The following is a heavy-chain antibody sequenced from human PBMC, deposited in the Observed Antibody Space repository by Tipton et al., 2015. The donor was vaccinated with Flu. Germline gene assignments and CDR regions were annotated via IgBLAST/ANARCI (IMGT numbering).Heavy chain of an antibody. D-gene: IGHD5/OR15-5a*01. J-gene: IGHJ4*02. CDR3: ARGVGSGAFSRVYYFAY. CDR1: GGSISSGGYS. Sequence: LRLSCAVSGGSISSGGYSWSWIRQPPGKGLEWIGYIYHSGSTYYNPSLKSRVTISVDRSKNQFSLKLSSVTAADTAVYYCARGVGSGAFSRVYYFAYWGQGTLVPVSS. V-gene: IGHV4-30-2*01. CDR2: IYHSGST.